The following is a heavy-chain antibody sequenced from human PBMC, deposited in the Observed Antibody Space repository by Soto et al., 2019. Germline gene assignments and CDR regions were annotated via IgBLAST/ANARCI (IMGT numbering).Heavy chain of an antibody. D-gene: IGHD5-12*01. V-gene: IGHV1-3*01. Sequence: ASVKVSCKASGYTFTSYAMHWVRQAPGQRLEWTGWINAGNGNTKYSQKFQGRVTITRDTSASTAYMELSSLRSEDTAVYYCARSSGYYEDNYYLIDVWGKGSTVTVSS. CDR2: INAGNGNT. CDR1: GYTFTSYA. CDR3: ARSSGYYEDNYYLIDV. J-gene: IGHJ6*04.